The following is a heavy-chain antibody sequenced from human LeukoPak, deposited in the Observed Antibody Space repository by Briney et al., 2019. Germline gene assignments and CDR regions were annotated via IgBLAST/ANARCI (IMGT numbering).Heavy chain of an antibody. D-gene: IGHD6-6*01. CDR2: ITGSGDIT. J-gene: IGHJ4*02. CDR1: GFMFRSYG. CDR3: AKRYSSSPKGNSVDY. Sequence: GGTLRLSCAASGFMFRSYGMNWVRQAPGKGLEWVSGITGSGDITYYADSVKGQFTISRDNSKNTLYLQMNRLRAEDTAVYYCAKRYSSSPKGNSVDYWGQGTLVTVSS. V-gene: IGHV3-23*01.